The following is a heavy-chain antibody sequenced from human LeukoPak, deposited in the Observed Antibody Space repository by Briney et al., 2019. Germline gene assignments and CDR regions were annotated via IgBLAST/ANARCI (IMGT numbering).Heavy chain of an antibody. V-gene: IGHV3-33*01. J-gene: IGHJ3*02. CDR3: ARDPGDYVGNDAFDI. CDR1: GYTFSSYG. Sequence: AGKSLRLSCAASGYTFSSYGMHWVRQAPGKGLEWVAVIWYDGSNKYYADSVKGRFTVSRDNSKNTVYLQMNSLRAEDTAVYYCARDPGDYVGNDAFDIWGQGKMVTVSS. D-gene: IGHD4-17*01. CDR2: IWYDGSNK.